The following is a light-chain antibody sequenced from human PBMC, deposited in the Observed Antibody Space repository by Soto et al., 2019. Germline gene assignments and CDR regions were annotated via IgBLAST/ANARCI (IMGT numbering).Light chain of an antibody. J-gene: IGLJ1*01. CDR1: SSNIGAGYD. CDR3: QSYDSSLSGSAV. Sequence: QSVLTQPPSVSGAPGQRVTISCTGSSSNIGAGYDVHWYQRLPGTAPKVLIYGNNNRPTGVPDRFSGSKSGTSASLVITGLQAEDEADYYCQSYDSSLSGSAVFATGTKLTVL. V-gene: IGLV1-40*01. CDR2: GNN.